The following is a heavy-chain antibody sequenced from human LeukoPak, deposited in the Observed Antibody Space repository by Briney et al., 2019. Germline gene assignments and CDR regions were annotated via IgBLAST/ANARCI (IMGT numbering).Heavy chain of an antibody. CDR3: ARGDLDY. Sequence: PGGSLRLSCVASGFTLSTYWMTWVRQAPGKGLEWVATIREDGSAEFYVDSVKGRFTTSRDNAGNSVFLQMNSLRAEDTDIYYCARGDLDYWGQGTLVTVSS. CDR1: GFTLSTYW. V-gene: IGHV3-7*01. J-gene: IGHJ4*02. CDR2: IREDGSAE.